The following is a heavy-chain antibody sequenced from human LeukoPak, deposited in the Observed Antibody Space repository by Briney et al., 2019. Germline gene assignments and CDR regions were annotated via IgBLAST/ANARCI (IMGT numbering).Heavy chain of an antibody. CDR1: GYTFTSYD. J-gene: IGHJ4*02. CDR2: MNPNSGNT. D-gene: IGHD3-3*01. CDR3: AFVVTILGVVITPTSVY. V-gene: IGHV1-8*01. Sequence: ASVKVSCKASGYTFTSYDINWVRQATGRGLEWMGWMNPNSGNTGYAQKFQGRVTMTRNTSISTAYMELSSLRSEDTAVYYCAFVVTILGVVITPTSVYCGQGTLVTVSS.